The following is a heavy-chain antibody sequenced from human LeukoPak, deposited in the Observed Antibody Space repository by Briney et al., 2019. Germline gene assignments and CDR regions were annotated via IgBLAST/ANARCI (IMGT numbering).Heavy chain of an antibody. J-gene: IGHJ4*02. V-gene: IGHV3-53*01. Sequence: QTSGTLSLTCGVSGDSISGSNWWSWVRQPPGKGLEWVSVIYSGGSTYYADSVKGRFTISRDNSKNTLYLQMNSLRAEDTSVYYCARVGGSWYGLFDYWGQGTPVTVSS. CDR1: GDSISGSNW. CDR3: ARVGGSWYGLFDY. CDR2: IYSGGST. D-gene: IGHD6-13*01.